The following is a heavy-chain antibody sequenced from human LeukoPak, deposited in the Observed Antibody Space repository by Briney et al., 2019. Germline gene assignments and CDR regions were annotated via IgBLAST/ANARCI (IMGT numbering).Heavy chain of an antibody. J-gene: IGHJ4*02. CDR2: IYYSGST. D-gene: IGHD5-18*01. Sequence: SETLSLTCTASGGSISSYYWSWIRQPPGKGLEWIGYIYYSGSTNYNPSLKSRVTISVDTSKNQFSLKLSSVTAADTAVYYCARHHTAMVSSSDYWGQGTLVTVSS. V-gene: IGHV4-59*08. CDR1: GGSISSYY. CDR3: ARHHTAMVSSSDY.